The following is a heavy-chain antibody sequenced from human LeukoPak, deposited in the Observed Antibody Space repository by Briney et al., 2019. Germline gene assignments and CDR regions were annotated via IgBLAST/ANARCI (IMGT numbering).Heavy chain of an antibody. CDR2: ISSSSTI. Sequence: GGSLRLSCAASGFTFSSYSMNWVRQAPGKGLEWVSYISSSSTIYYADSVKGRFTISRDNAKNSLYLQMNSLRDEDTAVYYCARDRDWYSFDSWGQGTLVTVSS. V-gene: IGHV3-48*02. D-gene: IGHD6-19*01. CDR1: GFTFSSYS. CDR3: ARDRDWYSFDS. J-gene: IGHJ4*02.